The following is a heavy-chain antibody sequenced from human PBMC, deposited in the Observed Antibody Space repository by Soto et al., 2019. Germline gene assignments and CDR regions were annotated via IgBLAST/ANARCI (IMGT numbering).Heavy chain of an antibody. V-gene: IGHV1-18*01. CDR2: ISAYNGNT. D-gene: IGHD2-15*01. CDR1: GYTFTSYG. CDR3: ARTPGYCSGGSCPGFDP. J-gene: IGHJ5*02. Sequence: ASVKVSCKASGYTFTSYGISWVRQAPGQGLEWMGWISAYNGNTNYAQKLQGRVTMTTGTSTSTAYMELRSLRSDDTAVYYCARTPGYCSGGSCPGFDPWGQGTLVTSPQ.